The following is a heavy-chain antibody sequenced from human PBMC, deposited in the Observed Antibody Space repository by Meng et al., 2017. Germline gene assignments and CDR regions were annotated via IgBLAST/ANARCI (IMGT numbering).Heavy chain of an antibody. V-gene: IGHV4-4*02. CDR1: GGSISSSNW. J-gene: IGHJ4*02. D-gene: IGHD3-22*01. CDR2: IYHSGST. CDR3: ARAGVGYYDSSGPYSY. Sequence: QVQLQEPGPGLVKPWGTLSLTCAVSGGSISSSNWWSWVRQPPGKGLEWIGEIYHSGSTNYNPSLKSRVTISVDKSKNQFSLKLSSVTAADTAVYYCARAGVGYYDSSGPYSYWGQGTLVTVSS.